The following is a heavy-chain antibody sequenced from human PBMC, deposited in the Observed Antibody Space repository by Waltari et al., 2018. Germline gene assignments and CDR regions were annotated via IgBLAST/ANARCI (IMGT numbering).Heavy chain of an antibody. CDR1: GDSVSNTYW. Sequence: QLQLQESGPGLVKPSGTLSLSCAVSGDSVSNTYWWSWVRQPPQKGLEWIGQVHGSGRTNYNPSFASRVTVSLDTSDNQFSLKVTSATTADTAVYYCARDRVRGLYLDTWGPGTLVTVSP. CDR2: VHGSGRT. V-gene: IGHV4-4*02. J-gene: IGHJ5*02. D-gene: IGHD3-22*01. CDR3: ARDRVRGLYLDT.